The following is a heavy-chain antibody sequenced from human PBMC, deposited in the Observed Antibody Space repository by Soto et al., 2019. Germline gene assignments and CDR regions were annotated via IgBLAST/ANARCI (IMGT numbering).Heavy chain of an antibody. CDR2: IIPIFGTA. D-gene: IGHD1-26*01. CDR1: GGTFSSYA. Sequence: SVKVSCKASGGTFSSYAISWVRQAPGQGLEWMGGIIPIFGTANYAQKFQGRVTITAGESTSTAYMELSSLRSEDTAVYYCARAQWEPPHYFDYWGQGTLVTVSS. J-gene: IGHJ4*02. V-gene: IGHV1-69*13. CDR3: ARAQWEPPHYFDY.